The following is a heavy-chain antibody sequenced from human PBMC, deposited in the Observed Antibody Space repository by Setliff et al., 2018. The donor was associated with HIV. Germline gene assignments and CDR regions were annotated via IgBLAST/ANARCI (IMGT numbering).Heavy chain of an antibody. CDR3: ARSLPQRSYFDY. Sequence: ASVKVSCKASGYTLTGYYMHWVRQAPGQGLEWMGWINPNSGGTTYAQKFQGRVTMTRDTSITTAYMELSSLRSDDTAVYYCARSLPQRSYFDYWGQGTLVTVSS. D-gene: IGHD1-26*01. V-gene: IGHV1-2*02. CDR1: GYTLTGYY. CDR2: INPNSGGT. J-gene: IGHJ4*02.